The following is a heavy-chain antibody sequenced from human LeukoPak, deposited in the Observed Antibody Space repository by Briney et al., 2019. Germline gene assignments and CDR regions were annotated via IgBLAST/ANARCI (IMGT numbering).Heavy chain of an antibody. CDR1: GYTFTSYG. Sequence: ASVKVSFKASGYTFTSYGISWVRQAPGQGLEWMGWISAYNGNTNYAQKLQGRVPMTTDTSTSTAYMELRSLRSDDTAVYYCARDQGGSSGWFYYYYYGMDVWGQGTTVTVSS. J-gene: IGHJ6*02. V-gene: IGHV1-18*01. CDR2: ISAYNGNT. D-gene: IGHD6-19*01. CDR3: ARDQGGSSGWFYYYYYGMDV.